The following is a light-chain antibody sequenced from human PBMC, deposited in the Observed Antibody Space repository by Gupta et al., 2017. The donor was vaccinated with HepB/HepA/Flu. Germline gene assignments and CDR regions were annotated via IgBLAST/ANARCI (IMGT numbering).Light chain of an antibody. CDR2: YDS. J-gene: IGLJ3*02. CDR3: QVWDSSSDHPNWV. CDR1: NIGSKS. Sequence: SYVLTQPPSVSVAPGKTARITWGGNNIGSKSVHWYQQKPGQAPVLVIYYDSDRPSGIPERFSGSNSGNTATLTISRVEAGDEAEYYCQVWDSSSDHPNWVFGGGTKLTVL. V-gene: IGLV3-21*04.